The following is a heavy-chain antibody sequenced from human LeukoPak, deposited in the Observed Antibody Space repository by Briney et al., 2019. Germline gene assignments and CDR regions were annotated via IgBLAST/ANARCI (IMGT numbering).Heavy chain of an antibody. CDR2: IYHSGRT. V-gene: IGHV4-30-2*01. D-gene: IGHD6-19*01. CDR3: AASRSSGWYEAIDY. Sequence: PSETLSLTCAVSGGSISSGGYSWGWIRQPPGKGLEWIGYIYHSGRTYYNPSLKSRVTISVDRSKNQFSLKLSSVTAADTAVYYCAASRSSGWYEAIDYWGQGILVTVSS. CDR1: GGSISSGGYS. J-gene: IGHJ4*02.